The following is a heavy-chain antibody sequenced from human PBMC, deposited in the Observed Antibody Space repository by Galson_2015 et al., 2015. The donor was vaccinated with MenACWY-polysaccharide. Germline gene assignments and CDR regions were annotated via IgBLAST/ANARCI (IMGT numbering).Heavy chain of an antibody. CDR3: ARAPRVVAATYYYYGMDV. CDR2: IYHSGST. V-gene: IGHV4-4*02. J-gene: IGHJ6*02. D-gene: IGHD2-15*01. Sequence: ETLSLTCAVTGGSISSSNWWSWVRQPPGKGLEWIGEIYHSGSTNYNPSLKSRVTISVDKSKNQFSLKLSSVTAADTAVYYCARAPRVVAATYYYYGMDVWGQGTTVTVSS. CDR1: GGSISSSNW.